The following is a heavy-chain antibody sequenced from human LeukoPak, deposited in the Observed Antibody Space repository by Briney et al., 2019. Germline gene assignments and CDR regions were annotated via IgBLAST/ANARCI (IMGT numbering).Heavy chain of an antibody. J-gene: IGHJ4*02. Sequence: GSSVKVSCKASGVIFSSYAITWVRQAPGQGLEWVGWINPNSGGTNYAQKFQGRVTMTRDTSISTAYMELSRLRSDDTAVYYCARAPGRRQSGYPYFDYWGQGTLVTVSS. CDR3: ARAPGRRQSGYPYFDY. V-gene: IGHV1-2*02. CDR2: INPNSGGT. D-gene: IGHD5-12*01. CDR1: GVIFSSYA.